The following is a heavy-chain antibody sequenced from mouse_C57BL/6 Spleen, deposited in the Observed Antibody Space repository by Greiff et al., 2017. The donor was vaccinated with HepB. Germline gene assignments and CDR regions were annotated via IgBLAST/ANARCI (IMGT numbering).Heavy chain of an antibody. D-gene: IGHD4-1*01. V-gene: IGHV1-64*01. J-gene: IGHJ1*03. Sequence: QVQLQQPGAELVKPGASVKLSCKASGYTFTSYWMHWVKQRPGQGLEWIGMIHPNSGSTNYNEKFKSKATLTVDKSSSTAYMQLSSLTSEDSAVYYCAREVTGTYWYFDVWGTGTTVTVSS. CDR3: AREVTGTYWYFDV. CDR1: GYTFTSYW. CDR2: IHPNSGST.